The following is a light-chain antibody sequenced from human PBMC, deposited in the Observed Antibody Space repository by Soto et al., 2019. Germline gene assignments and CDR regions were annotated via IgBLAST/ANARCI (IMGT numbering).Light chain of an antibody. J-gene: IGKJ1*01. CDR2: GAS. V-gene: IGKV3-20*01. CDR1: QSVSSSY. CDR3: HQYGSSSWT. Sequence: EIVLTQSPGTLSLSPGERATLSCRASQSVSSSYLAWYQQKPGQAPRLLIYGASSRATGISDRFSGSGSGTDFTLTISRLEPEDFAVYYCHQYGSSSWTFGQGTRWIS.